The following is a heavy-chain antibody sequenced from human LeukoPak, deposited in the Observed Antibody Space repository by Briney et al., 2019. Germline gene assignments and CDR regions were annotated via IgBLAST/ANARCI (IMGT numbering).Heavy chain of an antibody. D-gene: IGHD7-27*01. J-gene: IGHJ4*02. CDR1: TGSIDTVY. Sequence: SETLSLTCTVSTGSIDTVYWSWIRQPPGKGLEWIGYIYFSGITSYNPSLKSRVTISIDTSKNQFSLKVTSVTAADTAVYYCASQHWGSNYFDYWGQRTPVTVSS. CDR3: ASQHWGSNYFDY. V-gene: IGHV4-59*08. CDR2: IYFSGIT.